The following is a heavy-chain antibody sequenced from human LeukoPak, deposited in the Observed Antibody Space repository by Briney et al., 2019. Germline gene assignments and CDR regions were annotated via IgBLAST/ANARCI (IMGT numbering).Heavy chain of an antibody. CDR3: AREDTSGYSLSFDY. Sequence: GGSLRLSCAASGFTFSSYWMSWVRQAPGKGLEWVANIKQDGSEKYYVDSVKGRFTISRDNAKNSLYLQMNSLRADDTAVYYCAREDTSGYSLSFDYWGQGTLDTVSS. J-gene: IGHJ4*02. V-gene: IGHV3-7*01. CDR2: IKQDGSEK. CDR1: GFTFSSYW. D-gene: IGHD3-22*01.